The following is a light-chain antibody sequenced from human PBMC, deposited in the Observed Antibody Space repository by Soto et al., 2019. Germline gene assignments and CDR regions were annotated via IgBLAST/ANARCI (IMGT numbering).Light chain of an antibody. CDR3: GTWDSSLSAHVV. Sequence: QSVLTQPPSVSAAPGQKVTISCSGSSSNIGNNYVSWYQQLPGTAPKLLIYDNNKRPSGIPDRFSGSKSGTSATLGITGLPTGDEADYYCGTWDSSLSAHVVFGGGTKLTVL. CDR1: SSNIGNNY. CDR2: DNN. V-gene: IGLV1-51*01. J-gene: IGLJ2*01.